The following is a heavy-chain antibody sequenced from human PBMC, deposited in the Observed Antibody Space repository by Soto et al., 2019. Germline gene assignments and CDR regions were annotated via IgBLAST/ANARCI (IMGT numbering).Heavy chain of an antibody. D-gene: IGHD2-21*01. V-gene: IGHV4-4*07. J-gene: IGHJ4*02. Sequence: PSETLSLTCSVFGGSISRNYWSWIRQPAGKGLEWIGRIYKNGTTDYNPSLESRVTMSVDPSKNRISLKLSYATAADTAICYCARGIYCGYECYFAYCGQGILVTVSS. CDR3: ARGIYCGYECYFAY. CDR2: IYKNGTT. CDR1: GGSISRNY.